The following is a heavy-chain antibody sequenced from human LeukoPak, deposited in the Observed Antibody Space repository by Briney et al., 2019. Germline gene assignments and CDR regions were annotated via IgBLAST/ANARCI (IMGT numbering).Heavy chain of an antibody. CDR2: ISGSGGST. CDR1: GFTFSSYA. CDR3: AKFPTWRAVATNDY. V-gene: IGHV3-23*01. D-gene: IGHD5-12*01. Sequence: PSGGSLRLSCAASGFTFSSYAMSWVRQAPGKGLEWVSAISGSGGSTYYADSVKGRFTISRDNSKNTLYLQMNSLRAEDTAVYYCAKFPTWRAVATNDYWGQGTLVTVSS. J-gene: IGHJ4*02.